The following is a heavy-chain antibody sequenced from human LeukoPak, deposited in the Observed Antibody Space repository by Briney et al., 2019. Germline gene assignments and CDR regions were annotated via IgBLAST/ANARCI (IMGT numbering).Heavy chain of an antibody. D-gene: IGHD4-17*01. CDR1: GFTFSNYW. V-gene: IGHV3-74*01. J-gene: IGHJ4*02. Sequence: GGSLRLSCAASGFTFSNYWMHWVRQAPGKGLVWVSRIKSDGTITSYADSVKGRFTTSRDNAKNTLYLQMNSLRAEDTAVYYCARDPFYGDADLDSWGQGTLVTISS. CDR3: ARDPFYGDADLDS. CDR2: IKSDGTIT.